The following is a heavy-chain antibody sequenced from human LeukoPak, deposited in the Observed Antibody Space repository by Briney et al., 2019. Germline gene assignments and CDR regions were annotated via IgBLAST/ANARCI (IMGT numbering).Heavy chain of an antibody. J-gene: IGHJ4*02. CDR3: AASSGGFYS. D-gene: IGHD2-15*01. V-gene: IGHV6-1*01. CDR2: TYYRSKWYI. Sequence: SQTLSLTCALSGDSVSINSAAWSWVRQSPTRGLEWLGRTYYRSKWYIDYAVSEQSRVTINPDTSKNQFSLQLNSMTPEYTAVYYCAASSGGFYSWGQGILVTVSS. CDR1: GDSVSINSAA.